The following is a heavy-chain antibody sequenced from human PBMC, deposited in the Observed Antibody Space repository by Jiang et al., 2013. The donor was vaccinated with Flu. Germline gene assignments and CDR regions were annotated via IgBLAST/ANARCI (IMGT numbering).Heavy chain of an antibody. CDR1: SYW. CDR3: ARDLIDRDYYDSSGYLDQDYYYYGMDV. D-gene: IGHD3-22*01. V-gene: IGHV3-7*01. Sequence: SYWMSWVRQAPGKGLEWVANIKQDGSEKYYVDSVKGRFAISRDNAKNSLYLQMNSLRAEDTAVYYCARDLIDRDYYDSSGYLDQDYYYYGMDVWGQGTTVTVSS. CDR2: IKQDGSEK. J-gene: IGHJ6*02.